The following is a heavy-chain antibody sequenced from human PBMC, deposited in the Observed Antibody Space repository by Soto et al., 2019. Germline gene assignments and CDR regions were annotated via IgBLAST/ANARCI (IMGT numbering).Heavy chain of an antibody. V-gene: IGHV1-18*04. CDR1: GYTFTTYG. CDR3: ARYSGSSLYGFDI. Sequence: ASVKVSCKASGYTFTTYGISWVRQAPGQGLEWMGWINTYIGNTNYAQRLQGRVTVTADTSTSTAYMELRSLRSDDTAVYYCARYSGSSLYGFDIWGQGATVTVSS. CDR2: INTYIGNT. J-gene: IGHJ3*02. D-gene: IGHD1-26*01.